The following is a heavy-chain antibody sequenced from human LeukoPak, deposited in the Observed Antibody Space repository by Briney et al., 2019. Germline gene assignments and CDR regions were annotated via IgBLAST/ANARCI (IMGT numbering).Heavy chain of an antibody. CDR2: ISGSGGST. J-gene: IGHJ4*02. CDR1: GFTFSSYA. Sequence: GGSLRLSCAVSGFTFSSYAMSGVRQAPGKGLEWVSAISGSGGSTYYADSVKGRFTISRDNSKNTLYLQMNSLRAEDTAVYYCAKPHSSSWYLLDYWGQGTLVTVSS. V-gene: IGHV3-23*01. D-gene: IGHD6-13*01. CDR3: AKPHSSSWYLLDY.